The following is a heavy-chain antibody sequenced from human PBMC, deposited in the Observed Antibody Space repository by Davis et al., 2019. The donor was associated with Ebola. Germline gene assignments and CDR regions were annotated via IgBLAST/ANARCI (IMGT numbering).Heavy chain of an antibody. Sequence: ESLKISCAASGFTVSSNYMSWVRQAPGKGLEWVSVIYSGGSTYYADSVKGRFTISRHNSKNTLYLQMNSLRAEDTAVYYCAADGGATQGFDYWGQGTLVTVSS. V-gene: IGHV3-53*04. CDR1: GFTVSSNY. J-gene: IGHJ4*02. D-gene: IGHD1-26*01. CDR3: AADGGATQGFDY. CDR2: IYSGGST.